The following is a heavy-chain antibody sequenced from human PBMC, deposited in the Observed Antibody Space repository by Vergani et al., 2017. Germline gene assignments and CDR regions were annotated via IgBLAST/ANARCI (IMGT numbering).Heavy chain of an antibody. D-gene: IGHD6-13*01. CDR3: AKAGIAAAGPYYYYYYYMDV. CDR1: GFTFSSYG. J-gene: IGHJ6*03. CDR2: ISGSGGST. V-gene: IGHV3-23*01. Sequence: EVQLLESGGGLVQPGGSLRLSCAASGFTFSSYGMHWVRQAPGKGLEWVSAISGSGGSTYYADSVKGRFTISRDNSKNTLYLQMNSLRAEDTAVYYCAKAGIAAAGPYYYYYYYMDVWGKGTTVTVSS.